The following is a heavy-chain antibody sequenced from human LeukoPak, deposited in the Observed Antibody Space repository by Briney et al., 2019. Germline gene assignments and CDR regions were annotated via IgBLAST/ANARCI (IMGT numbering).Heavy chain of an antibody. CDR2: IYHSGST. Sequence: SETLSLTCTVSGGSISSSSYYWGWIRQPPGKGLEWIGSIYHSGSTYYNPSLKSRVTISVDTSKNQFSLKLSSVTAADTAVYYCARDISSSSFDYWGQGTLVTVSS. V-gene: IGHV4-39*07. CDR1: GGSISSSSYY. CDR3: ARDISSSSFDY. D-gene: IGHD6-6*01. J-gene: IGHJ4*02.